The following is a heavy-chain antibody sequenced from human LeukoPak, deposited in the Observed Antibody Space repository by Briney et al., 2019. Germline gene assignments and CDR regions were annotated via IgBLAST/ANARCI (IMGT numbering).Heavy chain of an antibody. V-gene: IGHV5-51*01. CDR3: ARPNDYVWGSYPYYFDY. CDR2: IYPGDSDT. J-gene: IGHJ4*02. D-gene: IGHD3-16*01. CDR1: GYSFTSYW. Sequence: GESLKISCMGSGYSFTSYWIGWVRQMPGKGLEWMGIIYPGDSDTRYSPSFQGQVTISADKSISTAYLQWSSLKASDTAMYYCARPNDYVWGSYPYYFDYWGQGTLVTVSS.